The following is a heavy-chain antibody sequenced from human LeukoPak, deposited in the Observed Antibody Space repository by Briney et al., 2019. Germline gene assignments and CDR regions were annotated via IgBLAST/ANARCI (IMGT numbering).Heavy chain of an antibody. CDR1: GYTFTSYY. V-gene: IGHV1-69*04. Sequence: SVKVSCKASGYTFTSYYMHWVRQAPGQGLEWMGRIIPILGIANYAQKFQGRVTITADKSTSTAYMELYSLTSDDTAVYYCARGSGSHGRDWFDPWGQGTLVTVSS. J-gene: IGHJ5*02. CDR2: IIPILGIA. D-gene: IGHD1-26*01. CDR3: ARGSGSHGRDWFDP.